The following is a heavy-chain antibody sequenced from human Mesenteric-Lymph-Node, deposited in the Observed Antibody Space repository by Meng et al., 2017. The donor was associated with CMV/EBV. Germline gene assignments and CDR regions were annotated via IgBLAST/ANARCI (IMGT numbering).Heavy chain of an antibody. J-gene: IGHJ4*02. D-gene: IGHD3-3*01. CDR3: ARQKKNYDFWSGYQLTPIDY. CDR1: GGSISSGDYY. CDR2: MYYSGST. V-gene: IGHV4-30-4*02. Sequence: SETLSLTCTVSGGSISSGDYYWNWIRQPPGKGLEWIGYMYYSGSTYYNPSLKSRVTISIDTSKNQFSLKLSSVTAADTAVYYCARQKKNYDFWSGYQLTPIDYWGQGTLVTVSS.